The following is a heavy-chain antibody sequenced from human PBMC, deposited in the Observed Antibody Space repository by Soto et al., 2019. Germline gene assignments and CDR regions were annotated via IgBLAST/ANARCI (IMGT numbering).Heavy chain of an antibody. V-gene: IGHV1-18*01. J-gene: IGHJ2*01. CDR2: ISAYNGNT. D-gene: IGHD6-13*01. Sequence: QVQLVQSGAEVKKPGASVKVSCKASGYTFTSYGISWVRQAPGQGLEWMGWISAYNGNTNYAQKLQGRVTMTTDTSTSTADMELRSLRSDDTAVYYWARERIAAAGERGYFDLWGRGTLVTVSS. CDR3: ARERIAAAGERGYFDL. CDR1: GYTFTSYG.